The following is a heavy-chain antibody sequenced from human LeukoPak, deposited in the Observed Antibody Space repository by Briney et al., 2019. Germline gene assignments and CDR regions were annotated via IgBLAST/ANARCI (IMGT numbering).Heavy chain of an antibody. CDR2: ISASNGNA. CDR1: GYTFTSYG. CDR3: ARDYGDYVNPNWFDP. V-gene: IGHV1-18*01. D-gene: IGHD4-17*01. Sequence: ASVKVSCKASGYTFTSYGISWVRQAPGQGLEWVGWISASNGNANYAQKLQGRVTMTTDTSTSTAYMELRGLRSDDTAVYYCARDYGDYVNPNWFDPWGQGTLVTVSS. J-gene: IGHJ5*02.